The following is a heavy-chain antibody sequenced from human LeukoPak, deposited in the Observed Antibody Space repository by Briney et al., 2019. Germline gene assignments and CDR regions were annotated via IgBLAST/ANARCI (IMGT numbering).Heavy chain of an antibody. J-gene: IGHJ4*02. CDR3: AREPFCSGGSCYSDY. CDR1: GGTFTIYA. CDR2: IIPIFGTA. D-gene: IGHD2-15*01. V-gene: IGHV1-69*13. Sequence: ASVTVSFTASGGTFTIYAISWVRQAPGQGLEWMGGIIPIFGTANYAQKFQGRVTITADESTSTAYMELSSLRSEDTAVYYCAREPFCSGGSCYSDYWGQGTLVTVSS.